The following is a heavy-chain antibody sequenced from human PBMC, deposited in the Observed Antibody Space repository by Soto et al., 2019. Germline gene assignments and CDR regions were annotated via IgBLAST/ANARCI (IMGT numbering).Heavy chain of an antibody. J-gene: IGHJ4*02. V-gene: IGHV4-31*03. D-gene: IGHD6-19*01. CDR1: GGSISSGGYY. CDR2: IYYSGST. Sequence: QVQLQESGPGLVKPSQTLSLTCTVSGGSISSGGYYWSWIRQRPGKGLEWVGYIYYSGSTYYNPSLKSRLTISVDTSKSQFSLKLSSVTAADTAVYYCASPAYDNSGWPYFTYWGQGTLVTVSS. CDR3: ASPAYDNSGWPYFTY.